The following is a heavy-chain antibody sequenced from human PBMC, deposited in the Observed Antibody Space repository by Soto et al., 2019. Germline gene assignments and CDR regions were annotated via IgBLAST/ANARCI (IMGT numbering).Heavy chain of an antibody. CDR3: ASTVRGYSYGYYAFDI. Sequence: GGSLRLSCAASGFTFSSYSMNWVRQAPGKGLEWVSSISSSSSYIYYADSVRGRFTISRDNAKNSLYLQMNSLRAEDTAVYYCASTVRGYSYGYYAFDIWGQGTMVTVSS. J-gene: IGHJ3*02. CDR2: ISSSSSYI. D-gene: IGHD5-18*01. CDR1: GFTFSSYS. V-gene: IGHV3-21*01.